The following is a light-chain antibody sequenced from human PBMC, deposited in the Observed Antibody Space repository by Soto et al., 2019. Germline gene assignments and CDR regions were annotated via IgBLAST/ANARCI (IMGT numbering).Light chain of an antibody. CDR1: QTLSSHF. CDR2: DSS. CDR3: QQYDISPWT. Sequence: EIVLTQSPATRSLPPGEGPTLSCRASQTLSSHFFAWYQQKPGQPPRLLIYDSSTRATGFPDRFSGSGSGTDFTLTIIRLEPEDFAVYYCQQYDISPWTFGQGTKVDIK. J-gene: IGKJ1*01. V-gene: IGKV3-20*01.